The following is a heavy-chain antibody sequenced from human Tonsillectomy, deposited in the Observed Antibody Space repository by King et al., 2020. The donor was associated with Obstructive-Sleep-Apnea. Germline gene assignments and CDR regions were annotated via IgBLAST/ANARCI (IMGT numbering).Heavy chain of an antibody. V-gene: IGHV3-11*01. D-gene: IGHD6-19*01. J-gene: IGHJ4*02. CDR3: ARVGGSIWLPGIAVAATGPFDY. Sequence: VQLVESGGGLVKPGGSLRLSCAASGFTFSDYYMSWIRQAPGKGLEWVSYISSSGSTIYYADSVKGRFTISRDNAKNSLYLQMNSLRAEDTAVYYCARVGGSIWLPGIAVAATGPFDYWGQGTLVTVSS. CDR2: ISSSGSTI. CDR1: GFTFSDYY.